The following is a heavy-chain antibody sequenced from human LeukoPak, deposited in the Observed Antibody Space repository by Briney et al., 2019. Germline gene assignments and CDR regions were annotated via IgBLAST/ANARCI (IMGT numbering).Heavy chain of an antibody. V-gene: IGHV3-30-3*01. CDR3: ARGGSSWYSWVFDY. D-gene: IGHD6-13*01. CDR1: GFTFSSYA. CDR2: ISYDGSNK. J-gene: IGHJ4*02. Sequence: GGSLRLSCAASGFTFSSYAMHCVRQAPGKGLEWVAVISYDGSNKYYADSVKGRFTISRDNSKNTLYLQMNSLRAEDTAVYYCARGGSSWYSWVFDYWGQGTLVTVSS.